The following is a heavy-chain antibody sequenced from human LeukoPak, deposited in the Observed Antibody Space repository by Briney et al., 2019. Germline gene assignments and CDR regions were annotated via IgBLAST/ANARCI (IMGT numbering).Heavy chain of an antibody. CDR1: GLTLSRYD. Sequence: GGALKLSCAASGLTLSRYDMHWVRQATGEGLEWVSAIGTRGDTYYAGSVKGRFTMSRENAKNSLYLQMNSLSAGDTAVYYCVRAPPYSSASWGYYGMDVWGQGTTVTVSS. J-gene: IGHJ6*02. D-gene: IGHD6-19*01. CDR2: IGTRGDT. CDR3: VRAPPYSSASWGYYGMDV. V-gene: IGHV3-13*01.